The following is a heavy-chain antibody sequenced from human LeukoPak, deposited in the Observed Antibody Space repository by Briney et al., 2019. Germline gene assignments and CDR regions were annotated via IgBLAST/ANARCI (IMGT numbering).Heavy chain of an antibody. Sequence: GGSLRLSCAASGFTFGSYATSWVRQAPGKGLEWVSDINGSGGSTYYTDSVKGRFTISRDNSKNTLYLQMNSLRAEDTAVYYCARLRSSGRGGAFDIWGQGTMVTVSS. CDR1: GFTFGSYA. D-gene: IGHD4-17*01. V-gene: IGHV3-23*01. CDR3: ARLRSSGRGGAFDI. J-gene: IGHJ3*02. CDR2: INGSGGST.